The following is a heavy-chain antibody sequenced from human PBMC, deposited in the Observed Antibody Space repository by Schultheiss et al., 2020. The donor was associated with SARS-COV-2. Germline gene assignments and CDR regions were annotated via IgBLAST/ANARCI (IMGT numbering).Heavy chain of an antibody. D-gene: IGHD3-3*01. CDR3: ARVHHDFWSGYSDERDY. CDR2: IYSTGYT. CDR1: GGSISSGSYY. J-gene: IGHJ4*02. Sequence: SETLSLTCTVSGGSISSGSYYWSWIRQPAGRGLEWIGRIYSTGYTDYNPSLKSRVTISVDTSKNQFSLKLNSVTAADTAVYYCARVHHDFWSGYSDERDYWGQGTLVTVSS. V-gene: IGHV4-61*02.